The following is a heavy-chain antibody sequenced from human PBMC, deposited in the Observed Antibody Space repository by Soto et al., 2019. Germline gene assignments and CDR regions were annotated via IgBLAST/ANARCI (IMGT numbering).Heavy chain of an antibody. CDR2: ISGNGVTT. D-gene: IGHD1-26*01. V-gene: IGHV3-23*01. J-gene: IGHJ4*02. Sequence: EVQVLESGGGLVQPGGSLRLSCAASGFGFTSHAMGWVRQAPGKGLEWVSLISGNGVTTYYADSMKGRVAISRDNAKNTVYFEMNSLRGEDTAVYYCVKGLWDLFRYFDYWGQGTLVTVSS. CDR1: GFGFTSHA. CDR3: VKGLWDLFRYFDY.